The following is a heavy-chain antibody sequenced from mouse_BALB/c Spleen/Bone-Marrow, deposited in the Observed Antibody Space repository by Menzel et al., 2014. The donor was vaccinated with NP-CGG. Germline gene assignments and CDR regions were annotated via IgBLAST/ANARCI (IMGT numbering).Heavy chain of an antibody. Sequence: VQLQQSGPELVKPGASVKISCKASGYTFTDYNMHWVKRSHGKSLEWIGYIYPYNGGTGYNQKFKSKATLTVDNSSSTAYMELRSLTSEDSAVYYCARGGGYDGYYGLAYWGQGTLVTVSA. CDR2: IYPYNGGT. J-gene: IGHJ3*01. CDR1: GYTFTDYN. D-gene: IGHD2-3*01. CDR3: ARGGGYDGYYGLAY. V-gene: IGHV1S29*02.